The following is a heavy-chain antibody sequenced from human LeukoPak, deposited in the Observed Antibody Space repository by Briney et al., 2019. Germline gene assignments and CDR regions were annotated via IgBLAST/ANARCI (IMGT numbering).Heavy chain of an antibody. CDR3: AGPVELATAYFDY. D-gene: IGHD5-12*01. J-gene: IGHJ4*02. Sequence: SETLSLTCTVSGGSISSYYWSWIRQPPGKGLEWIGYIYYSGSTNYNPSLKSRVTISVDTSKNQFSLKLSSVTAADTAVYYCAGPVELATAYFDYGGQGTLVTVSS. CDR1: GGSISSYY. CDR2: IYYSGST. V-gene: IGHV4-59*08.